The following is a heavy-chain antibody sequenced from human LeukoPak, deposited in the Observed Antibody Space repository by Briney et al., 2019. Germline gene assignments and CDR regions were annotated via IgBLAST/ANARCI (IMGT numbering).Heavy chain of an antibody. D-gene: IGHD5-24*01. CDR2: IRFDGVNK. Sequence: PGGSLRLSCAASAFTFSAYGMHWVRQTPGKGLEWVAFIRFDGVNKYYADSVKGRFTISRDNSKNTLFLQMNSLIAEDTAVYYCAKSGYNRFDYWGQGTRVTVSS. CDR3: AKSGYNRFDY. CDR1: AFTFSAYG. V-gene: IGHV3-30*02. J-gene: IGHJ4*02.